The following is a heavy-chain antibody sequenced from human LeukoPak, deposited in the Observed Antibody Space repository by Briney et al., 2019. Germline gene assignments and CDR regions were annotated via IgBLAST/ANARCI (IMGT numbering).Heavy chain of an antibody. D-gene: IGHD6-13*01. Sequence: GGSLRLSCEASGFIFDTYAMTWVRQAAGKGLEWVSSVSSSGGDTYYADSVKGRFTISRDNSRNTLYLQMNSLRADDTAVYYCAKKNIAWYEGYFDPWGQGALVIVSS. V-gene: IGHV3-23*01. CDR1: GFIFDTYA. CDR3: AKKNIAWYEGYFDP. J-gene: IGHJ5*02. CDR2: VSSSGGDT.